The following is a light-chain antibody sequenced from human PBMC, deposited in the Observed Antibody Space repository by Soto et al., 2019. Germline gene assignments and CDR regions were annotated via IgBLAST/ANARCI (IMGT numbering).Light chain of an antibody. CDR1: QDINNY. CDR3: QNYNTVPPVT. J-gene: IGKJ3*01. V-gene: IGKV1-27*01. CDR2: AAS. Sequence: DIQMTQSPSSLSASVGDRVTITCRASQDINNYLAWYQHKPGKVPKPLIYAASTLRSGVPSRFSGRGSGTDFTLAISSLQPEDVATYYCQNYNTVPPVTFGPGTKVDV.